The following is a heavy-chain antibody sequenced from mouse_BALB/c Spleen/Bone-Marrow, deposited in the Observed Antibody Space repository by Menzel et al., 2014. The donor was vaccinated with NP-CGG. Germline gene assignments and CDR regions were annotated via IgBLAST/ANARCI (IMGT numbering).Heavy chain of an antibody. V-gene: IGHV1-80*01. D-gene: IGHD2-4*01. J-gene: IGHJ3*01. CDR2: IYPGDGGT. CDR3: AREGYDYDWFAY. CDR1: GYAFSSYW. Sequence: VQGVESGAELVRPGSSVKISCKASGYAFSSYWMNWVKQRPGQGLEWIGQIYPGDGGTNYNGKFKGKATLTADKSSSTAYMQLSSLTSEDSAVYFCAREGYDYDWFAYWGQGTLVTVSA.